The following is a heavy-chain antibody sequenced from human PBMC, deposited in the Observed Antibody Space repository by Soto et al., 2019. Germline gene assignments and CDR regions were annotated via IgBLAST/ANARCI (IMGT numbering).Heavy chain of an antibody. D-gene: IGHD3-10*01. J-gene: IGHJ4*02. CDR3: ATSYGSGYRAFDY. CDR1: GDTFTFYS. V-gene: IGHV1-69*02. CDR2: INPILSMS. Sequence: QVQLVQSGAEVKRPGSSVKLSCKASGDTFTFYSINWVRQAPGLGLEWMGRINPILSMSNYAQRFQGRVTMTADKSTSTAYMELSSLRSEDTAIYYCATSYGSGYRAFDYWGQGALLTVSS.